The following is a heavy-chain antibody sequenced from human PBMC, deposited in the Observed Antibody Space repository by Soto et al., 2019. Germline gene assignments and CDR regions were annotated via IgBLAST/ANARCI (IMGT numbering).Heavy chain of an antibody. V-gene: IGHV3-73*01. CDR1: GFTFSGSA. J-gene: IGHJ1*01. CDR3: ARGPHRVGATITEYFQH. Sequence: PGGSLRLSCAASGFTFSGSAMHWVRQASGKGLEWVGRIRSKANSYATAYAASVKGRFAISRDDSKNTAYLQMNSLKTEDTAVYYCARGPHRVGATITEYFQHWGQGTLVTVSS. CDR2: IRSKANSYAT. D-gene: IGHD1-26*01.